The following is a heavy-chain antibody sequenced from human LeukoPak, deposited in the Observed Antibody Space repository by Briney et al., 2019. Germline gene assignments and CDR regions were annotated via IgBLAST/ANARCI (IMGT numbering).Heavy chain of an antibody. CDR2: INAGNGNT. CDR3: AREPWLINLFYY. CDR1: GCTFTSYA. V-gene: IGHV1-3*01. J-gene: IGHJ4*02. D-gene: IGHD3-3*01. Sequence: ASVKVSCKASGCTFTSYAMHWVRQAPGQRLEWMGWINAGNGNTKYSQKFQGRVTITRDTSASTAYMELSSLRSEDTAVYYCAREPWLINLFYYLGQGTLVTVSS.